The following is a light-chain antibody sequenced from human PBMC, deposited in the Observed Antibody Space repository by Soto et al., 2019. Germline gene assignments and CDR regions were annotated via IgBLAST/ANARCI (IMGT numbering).Light chain of an antibody. Sequence: EIVLSQSPGTLSLSPGEGATLSCRASQSVSSRHLAWYQQKPGQPPRLLIYGASSRATGIPDRFSGSGSGTDFTLTISGLEPEDFAVYFCQQYDSPPSTFGGGTKVDIK. J-gene: IGKJ4*01. CDR1: QSVSSRH. CDR3: QQYDSPPST. V-gene: IGKV3-20*01. CDR2: GAS.